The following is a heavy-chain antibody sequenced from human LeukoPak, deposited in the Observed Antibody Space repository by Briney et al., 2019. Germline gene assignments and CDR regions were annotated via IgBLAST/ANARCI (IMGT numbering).Heavy chain of an antibody. J-gene: IGHJ4*02. CDR2: IIQSGGT. CDR1: GGSFSDYY. Sequence: SETLSLTCAIHGGSFSDYYWSWIRQPPGKGLEWIGEIIQSGGTNHNPSLESRVSISVDTSKNQLSLKLSSVTAADTAIYFCARRSSGRPVDYWGQGTPVTVSS. D-gene: IGHD6-19*01. CDR3: ARRSSGRPVDY. V-gene: IGHV4-34*12.